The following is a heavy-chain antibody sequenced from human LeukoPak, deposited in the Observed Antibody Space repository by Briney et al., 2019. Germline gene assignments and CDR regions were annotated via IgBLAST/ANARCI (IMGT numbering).Heavy chain of an antibody. J-gene: IGHJ5*02. Sequence: PSETLSLTCAVYGGSFSGYYWSWIRQPPGKGLEWIGEINHSGSTNYNPSLKSRVTISVDTSKNKFSLKLSSVTAADTAVYYCAREPSLWFGELLSANNNWFDPWGQGTLVTVSS. D-gene: IGHD3-10*01. CDR2: INHSGST. CDR3: AREPSLWFGELLSANNNWFDP. V-gene: IGHV4-34*01. CDR1: GGSFSGYY.